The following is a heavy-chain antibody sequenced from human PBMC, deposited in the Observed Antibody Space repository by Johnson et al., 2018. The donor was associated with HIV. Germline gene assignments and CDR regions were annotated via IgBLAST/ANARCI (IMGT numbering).Heavy chain of an antibody. J-gene: IGHJ3*02. CDR2: INWNGGST. D-gene: IGHD2-15*01. Sequence: VQLVESGGDLVQPGRSLRLSCSASGFTFGDYAMHWVRQAPGKGLEWVSGINWNGGSTGYADSVKGRFTISRDNSKTTLYLQMNSLRDEDTAVYYCANSLLLDAFNIWGQGTMVTVSS. V-gene: IGHV3-20*04. CDR1: GFTFGDYA. CDR3: ANSLLLDAFNI.